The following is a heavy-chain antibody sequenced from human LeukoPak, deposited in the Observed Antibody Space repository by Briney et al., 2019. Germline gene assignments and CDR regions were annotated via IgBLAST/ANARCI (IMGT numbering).Heavy chain of an antibody. V-gene: IGHV1-58*01. CDR3: AADSSGWYEYYYGMDV. Sequence: GASVKVSCKASGFTFTTFAVQWVRQARGQRLEWIGWIVVDGGNTHYAQKFQERVTITRDMSTSTAYMELSSLRSEDTAVYYCAADSSGWYEYYYGMDVWGQGTTVTVSS. CDR2: IVVDGGNT. D-gene: IGHD6-19*01. CDR1: GFTFTTFA. J-gene: IGHJ6*02.